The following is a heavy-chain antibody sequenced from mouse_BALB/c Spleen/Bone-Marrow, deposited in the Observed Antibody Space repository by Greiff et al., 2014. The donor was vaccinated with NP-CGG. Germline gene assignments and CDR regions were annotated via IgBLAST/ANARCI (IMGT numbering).Heavy chain of an antibody. CDR1: GYSITSDYA. J-gene: IGHJ1*01. CDR2: ISYSGST. Sequence: VQLKESGPGPGKPSQSLSPTRTVTGYSITSDYAWHWIRQFPGKKLEWMGYISYSGSTSYYPSLKSRISITRDTSKNQFFLQLNSVTTGDTATYYCARSADWYFDVWGAGTTVTVSS. V-gene: IGHV3-2*02. CDR3: ARSADWYFDV.